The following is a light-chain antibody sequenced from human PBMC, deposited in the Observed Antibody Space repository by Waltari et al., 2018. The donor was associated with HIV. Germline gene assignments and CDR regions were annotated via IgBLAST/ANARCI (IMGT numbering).Light chain of an antibody. Sequence: DIQTTQSPSSLSASVGDRVTIPCRASQSISSYLNWYQQKPGKAPNLLIYAASSLQSGVPSRFSGGGSGTDFTLTISSLQPEDFATYYCQQTYSTPLTFGGGTKVEIK. CDR3: QQTYSTPLT. CDR1: QSISSY. J-gene: IGKJ4*01. CDR2: AAS. V-gene: IGKV1-39*01.